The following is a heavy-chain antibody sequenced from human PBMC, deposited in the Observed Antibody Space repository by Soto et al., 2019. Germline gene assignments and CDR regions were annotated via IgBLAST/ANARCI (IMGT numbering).Heavy chain of an antibody. CDR3: ARKDYGDGGFFDY. CDR2: IYHSGST. D-gene: IGHD4-17*01. CDR1: GFSISSSSW. J-gene: IGHJ4*02. Sequence: QVQLQESGPGLVKPSGTLSLTCAVSGFSISSSSWWSWVRQPPGKGLEWIGEIYHSGSTNYNPSLKSRVTISVDKSKKQFSLKLSSVTAADTAVYYCARKDYGDGGFFDYWGQGNLVTVSS. V-gene: IGHV4-4*02.